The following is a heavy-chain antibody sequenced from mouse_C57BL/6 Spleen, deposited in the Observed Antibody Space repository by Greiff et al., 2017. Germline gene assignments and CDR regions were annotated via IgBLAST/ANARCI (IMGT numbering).Heavy chain of an antibody. D-gene: IGHD2-3*01. J-gene: IGHJ4*01. CDR1: GFSLTSYG. CDR3: ASDGYLLDYYAMDY. V-gene: IGHV2-2*01. CDR2: IWSGGST. Sequence: QVQLQQSGPGLVQPSQSLSITCTVSGFSLTSYGVHWVRQSPGKGLEWLGVIWSGGSTDYNAAFISRLSISKDNSKSQVFFKMNSLQADDTAIYYCASDGYLLDYYAMDYWGQGTSVTVSS.